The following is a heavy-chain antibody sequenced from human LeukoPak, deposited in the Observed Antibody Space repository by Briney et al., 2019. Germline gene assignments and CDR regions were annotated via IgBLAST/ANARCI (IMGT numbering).Heavy chain of an antibody. Sequence: PSETLSLTCAVYGGSFSGYYWSWIRQPPGKGLEWIGEINHSGSTNYNPSLKSRVTISVDTSKNQFSLKLSSVTAADTAVYYCARRPGRHSGSYFPYWGQGTLVTVSS. CDR1: GGSFSGYY. D-gene: IGHD1-26*01. V-gene: IGHV4-34*01. CDR3: ARRPGRHSGSYFPY. CDR2: INHSGST. J-gene: IGHJ4*02.